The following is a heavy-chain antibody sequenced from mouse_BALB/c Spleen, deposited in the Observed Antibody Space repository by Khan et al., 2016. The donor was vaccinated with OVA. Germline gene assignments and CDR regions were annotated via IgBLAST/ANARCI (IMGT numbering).Heavy chain of an antibody. V-gene: IGHV2-2*01. J-gene: IGHJ3*01. D-gene: IGHD2-14*01. CDR1: GFSLTTYG. CDR2: IWSDGTT. Sequence: QVQLQQSGPGLVMPSQSLSITCTVSGFSLTTYGIHWVRQSPGKGLEWLGEIWSDGTTDFNAAFISRMSISKDTSKNQVFFKLNSLQTEDTAMYYCARYSYRYAFAYWGQGTLVTVSA. CDR3: ARYSYRYAFAY.